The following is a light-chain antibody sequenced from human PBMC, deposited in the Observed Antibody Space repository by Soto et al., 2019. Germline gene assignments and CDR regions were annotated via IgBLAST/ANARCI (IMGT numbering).Light chain of an antibody. CDR2: EVS. CDR3: SSYTTSATLL. J-gene: IGLJ2*01. Sequence: QSALTQPASVSGSPGQSIAISCTGTTSDVGAFNYVSWYQRHPGTAPKLMIYEVSTRPSGVSDRFSGSKSGNTASLTISGLQAEDEADYYCSSYTTSATLLFGGGTKLTVL. CDR1: TSDVGAFNY. V-gene: IGLV2-14*01.